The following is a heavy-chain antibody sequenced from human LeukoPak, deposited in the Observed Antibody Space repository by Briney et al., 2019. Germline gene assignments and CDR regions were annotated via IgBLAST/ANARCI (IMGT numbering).Heavy chain of an antibody. J-gene: IGHJ6*03. D-gene: IGHD4-11*01. CDR3: ARDYAPLTVTNYYYYMDV. Sequence: GASVKVSCKASGGTFSSYAISWVRQAPGQGLEWMGRIIPIFGTANYAQKFQGRVTITTDESTSTAYMERSSLRSEDTAVYYCARDYAPLTVTNYYYYMDVWGKGTTVTVSS. CDR1: GGTFSSYA. CDR2: IIPIFGTA. V-gene: IGHV1-69*05.